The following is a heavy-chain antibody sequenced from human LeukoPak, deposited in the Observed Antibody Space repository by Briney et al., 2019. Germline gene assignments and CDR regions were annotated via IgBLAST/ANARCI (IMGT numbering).Heavy chain of an antibody. V-gene: IGHV4-59*08. CDR1: GGSISSYY. D-gene: IGHD3-9*01. CDR3: ARHSDPYYDILTGYYSGLSVGD. Sequence: SETLSLTCTVSGGSISSYYWSWIRQPPGKGLEWIGYISYSGSTNYNPSLKSRVTISVDTSKNQFSLKLSSVTAADTAVYYCARHSDPYYDILTGYYSGLSVGDWGQGTLVTVSS. CDR2: ISYSGST. J-gene: IGHJ4*02.